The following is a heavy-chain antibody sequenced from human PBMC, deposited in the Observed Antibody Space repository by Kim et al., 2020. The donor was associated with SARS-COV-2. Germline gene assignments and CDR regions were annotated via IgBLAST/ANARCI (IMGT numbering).Heavy chain of an antibody. CDR2: IWYDGSNK. D-gene: IGHD3-3*01. CDR3: ARAYYDFWSGYSDAFDI. CDR1: GFTFSSYG. Sequence: GGSLRLSCAASGFTFSSYGMHWVRQAPGKGLEWVAVIWYDGSNKYYADSVKGRFTISRDNSKNTLYLQMNSLRAEDTAVYYCARAYYDFWSGYSDAFDIWGQGTMVTVSS. V-gene: IGHV3-33*01. J-gene: IGHJ3*02.